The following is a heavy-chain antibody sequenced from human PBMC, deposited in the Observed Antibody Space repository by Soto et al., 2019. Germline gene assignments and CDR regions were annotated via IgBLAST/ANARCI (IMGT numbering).Heavy chain of an antibody. CDR1: GGSISSGGYS. V-gene: IGHV4-61*08. Sequence: PSETLSLTCAVSGGSISSGGYSWSWIRQPPGKGLEWIGYIYYSGSTNYNPSLKSRVTISVDTSKNQFSLKLSSVTAADTAVYYCARHIARDGYDSFGYNHYYYYYGIDVRGQGTKVTVSS. CDR3: ARHIARDGYDSFGYNHYYYYYGIDV. D-gene: IGHD3-22*01. CDR2: IYYSGST. J-gene: IGHJ6*02.